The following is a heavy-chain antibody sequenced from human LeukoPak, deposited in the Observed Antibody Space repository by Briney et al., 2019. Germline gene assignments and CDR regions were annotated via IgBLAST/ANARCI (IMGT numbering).Heavy chain of an antibody. CDR2: ISAYNGNT. CDR1: GYTFTSYG. CDR3: AREYTGDYYYYYGMDV. Sequence: ASVKVSCKASGYTFTSYGISWVRQAPGQGLEWMGWISAYNGNTNYAQKLQGRVTMTTDTSTGTAYMELRSLRSDDTAVYYCAREYTGDYYYYYGMDVWGQGTTVTVSS. V-gene: IGHV1-18*01. J-gene: IGHJ6*02. D-gene: IGHD3-16*01.